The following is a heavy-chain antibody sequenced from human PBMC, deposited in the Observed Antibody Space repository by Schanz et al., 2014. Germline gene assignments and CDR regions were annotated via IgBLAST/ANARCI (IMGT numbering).Heavy chain of an antibody. CDR3: AKYRGYYRVSGSYRELEY. CDR2: FIYIGGNT. V-gene: IGHV3-23*01. CDR1: GFSFSSYA. J-gene: IGHJ4*02. Sequence: EVHLLESGGGLVQPGGSLRLSCATSGFSFSSYAINWVRQAPGKGLEWVSFIYIGGNTYYADSVKGRFTISRDNSKNTLYLQMNSLRPEDTAVYYCAKYRGYYRVSGSYRELEYWGQGTLVTVSS. D-gene: IGHD3-10*01.